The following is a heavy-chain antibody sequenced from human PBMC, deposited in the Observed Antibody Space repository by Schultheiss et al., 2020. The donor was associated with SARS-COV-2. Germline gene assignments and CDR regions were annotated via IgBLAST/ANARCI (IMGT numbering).Heavy chain of an antibody. V-gene: IGHV4-4*07. CDR3: ARRIVVVPAAMGLGAFDI. CDR1: GGSISSYY. Sequence: SETLSLTCTVSGGSISSYYWSWIRQPAGKGLEWIGRIYTSGSTNYNPSLKSRVTISVDTSKNQFSLKLSSVTAADTAVYYCARRIVVVPAAMGLGAFDIWGQGTMVTVSS. J-gene: IGHJ3*02. D-gene: IGHD2-2*01. CDR2: IYTSGST.